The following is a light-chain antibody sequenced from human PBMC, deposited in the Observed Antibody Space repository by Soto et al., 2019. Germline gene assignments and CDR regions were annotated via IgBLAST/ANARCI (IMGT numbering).Light chain of an antibody. CDR1: QSVSSN. V-gene: IGKV3-15*01. CDR3: QQYNNWPPYT. Sequence: EIVMTHSPATLSVSGGERATLSCRASQSVSSNLAWYQQKPGQAPRLLIYGTSTRATGIPARFSGSGSGTEFTLTISSLQSEDFAVYYCQQYNNWPPYTFGQGTKLEIK. CDR2: GTS. J-gene: IGKJ2*01.